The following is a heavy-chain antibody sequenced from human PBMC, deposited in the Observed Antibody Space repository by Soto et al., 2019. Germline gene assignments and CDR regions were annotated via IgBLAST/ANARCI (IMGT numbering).Heavy chain of an antibody. J-gene: IGHJ4*02. Sequence: QITLRESGPVLVKPTQTLTLTCSFSGFSLTTSGVGVGWIRQPPGKALEWLALVYWDDDEHYSPSLRSRLTITKDTSKNQVVLTMTNMGPVDTATYYCAHMGVAGTLYYFDYWGQGTLVTVSS. CDR2: VYWDDDE. D-gene: IGHD6-19*01. CDR1: GFSLTTSGVG. CDR3: AHMGVAGTLYYFDY. V-gene: IGHV2-5*02.